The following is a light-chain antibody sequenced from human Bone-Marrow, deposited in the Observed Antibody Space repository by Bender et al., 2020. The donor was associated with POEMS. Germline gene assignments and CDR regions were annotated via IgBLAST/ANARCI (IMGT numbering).Light chain of an antibody. CDR3: CSYADGSNLV. CDR2: EGT. Sequence: QSALTQPASVSGSPGQSITISCAGTRNYNLVSWYQQHPDKAPKLVIYEGTRRPSGVSSRFSGSRSGNTASLTISGLHADDEASYYCCSYADGSNLVFGGGTKLTVL. V-gene: IGLV2-23*01. J-gene: IGLJ3*02. CDR1: RNYNL.